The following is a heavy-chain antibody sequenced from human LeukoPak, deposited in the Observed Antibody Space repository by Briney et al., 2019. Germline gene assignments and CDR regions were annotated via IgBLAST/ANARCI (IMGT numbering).Heavy chain of an antibody. CDR2: ISSSGSTI. CDR1: GFTFRSYE. V-gene: IGHV3-48*03. CDR3: AREASSGWGLWFDP. J-gene: IGHJ5*02. Sequence: GGSLRLSCVASGFTFRSYEMNWVRQAPGKGLEWVSYISSSGSTIYYADSVKGRFTISRDNAKNSLYLQMNSLRAEDTAAYYCAREASSGWGLWFDPWGQGTLVTVSS. D-gene: IGHD6-19*01.